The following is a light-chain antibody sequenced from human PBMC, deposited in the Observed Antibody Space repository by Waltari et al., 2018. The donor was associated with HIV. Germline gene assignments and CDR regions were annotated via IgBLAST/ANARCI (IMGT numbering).Light chain of an antibody. CDR3: QQYGRLPRT. V-gene: IGKV3-20*01. Sequence: IVLTQSPGTLSLSPGERATLSCRASQSVSSSYLAWYQQKPGQAPRLLIYGASSRATGIPDRFSGSGSGTDFTLTISRLEPEDVAVYYCQQYGRLPRTFGQGTKVEI. CDR2: GAS. CDR1: QSVSSSY. J-gene: IGKJ1*01.